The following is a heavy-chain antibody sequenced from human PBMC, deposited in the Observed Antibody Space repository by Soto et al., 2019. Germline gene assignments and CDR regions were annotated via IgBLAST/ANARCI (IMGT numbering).Heavy chain of an antibody. J-gene: IGHJ4*02. CDR3: ARVFTAQGDY. V-gene: IGHV4-59*01. CDR1: GGSISSYY. Sequence: SETLSLTCTVSGGSISSYYWSWIRQPPGKGLEWIGYIYYSGSTNYNPSLKSRVTISVDTSKNQFSLKLSSVTAADTAVYYCARVFTAQGDYWGQGTLVTVSS. CDR2: IYYSGST. D-gene: IGHD5-18*01.